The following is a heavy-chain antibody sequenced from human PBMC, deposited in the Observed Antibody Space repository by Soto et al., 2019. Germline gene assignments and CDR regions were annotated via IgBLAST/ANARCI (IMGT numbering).Heavy chain of an antibody. Sequence: ASVKVSCKAVRYIFTNYGVSWVRQAPGQGLEWMGWITTYNGNTEYAQKFQGRVTMTRNTSISTAYMELSSLRSEDTAVYYCARVGYYYDSSGYYLSFDYWGQGTLVTVSS. CDR1: RYIFTNYG. CDR2: ITTYNGNT. J-gene: IGHJ4*02. CDR3: ARVGYYYDSSGYYLSFDY. V-gene: IGHV1-18*01. D-gene: IGHD3-22*01.